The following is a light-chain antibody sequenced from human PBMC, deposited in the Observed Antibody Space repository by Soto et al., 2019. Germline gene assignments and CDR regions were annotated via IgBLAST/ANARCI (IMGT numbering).Light chain of an antibody. J-gene: IGLJ2*01. CDR3: TSYTSTSTLV. V-gene: IGLV2-14*01. CDR1: SNDIGANDY. Sequence: QSALTQPASVSGSPGQSITISCTGTSNDIGANDYVSWYQHHPGQAPKILIYEAANRPSGVSHRFSGSKSGNTASLTISGLLAEDEADYFCTSYTSTSTLVFGGGTKLTVL. CDR2: EAA.